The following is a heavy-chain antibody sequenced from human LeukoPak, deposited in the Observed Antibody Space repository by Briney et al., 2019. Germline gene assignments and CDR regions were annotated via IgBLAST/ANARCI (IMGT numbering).Heavy chain of an antibody. J-gene: IGHJ6*02. Sequence: GASVKVSCKASGYTFTSYYMHWVRQAPGQGLEWMGIINPSGGSTSYAQKFQGRVTMTRDTSTSTVYMELSSLRSEDTAVYYCAVERDCSSEGYYYYYYGMDVWGQGTTVTVSS. D-gene: IGHD6-6*01. CDR1: GYTFTSYY. CDR3: AVERDCSSEGYYYYYYGMDV. CDR2: INPSGGST. V-gene: IGHV1-46*01.